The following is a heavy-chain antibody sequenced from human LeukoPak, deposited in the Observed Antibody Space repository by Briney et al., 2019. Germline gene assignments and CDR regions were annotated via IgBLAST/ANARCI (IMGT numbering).Heavy chain of an antibody. CDR1: GGSISHYY. Sequence: PSETLSLTCTFSGGSISHYYWSWIRKSPGKGLGGIGYIYYSGTTNYNPSLKSRVTISVDTSRNQFSLQLRSVTAADTAVYYCAREDPQTTVPEGMDVWGQGTTVIVSS. CDR2: IYYSGTT. J-gene: IGHJ6*02. CDR3: AREDPQTTVPEGMDV. V-gene: IGHV4-59*01. D-gene: IGHD4-17*01.